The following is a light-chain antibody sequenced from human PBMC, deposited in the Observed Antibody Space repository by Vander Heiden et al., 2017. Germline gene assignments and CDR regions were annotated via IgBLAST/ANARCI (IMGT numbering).Light chain of an antibody. J-gene: IGLJ2*01. CDR2: GNT. Sequence: QSVLTQPPSVSGAPGQRVTISGTGSSSNIGAGYDVHWYQQLPGAAPKLLINGNTNRPSGVPDRFSGSKSGTSASLAITGLQAEDEADYYCQSYDSRLTGHVVFGGGTKLTVL. V-gene: IGLV1-40*01. CDR1: SSNIGAGYD. CDR3: QSYDSRLTGHVV.